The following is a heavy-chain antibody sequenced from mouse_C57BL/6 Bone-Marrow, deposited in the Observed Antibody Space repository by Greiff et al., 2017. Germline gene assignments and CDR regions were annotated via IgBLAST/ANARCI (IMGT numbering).Heavy chain of an antibody. J-gene: IGHJ2*01. Sequence: VQLQQSGAELVRPGASVKLSCTASGFNIKDDYMHWVKQRPEQGLEWIGWIDPENGDTEYASKFQGKATITADTSSNTAYLQLSSLTSEDTAVYYYTTRISFDYWGQGTTLTVSS. V-gene: IGHV14-4*01. CDR3: TTRISFDY. CDR1: GFNIKDDY. CDR2: IDPENGDT.